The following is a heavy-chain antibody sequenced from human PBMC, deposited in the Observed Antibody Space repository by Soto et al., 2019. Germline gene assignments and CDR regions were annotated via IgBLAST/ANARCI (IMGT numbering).Heavy chain of an antibody. CDR2: ISGSGQTT. CDR1: VLPFNRLA. Sequence: GSLTIGSAGSVLPFNRLAMSGVRKVPGKGLEWVSAISGSGQTTYYADSVKGRFTVSRDNSNNTLYLQMNSLRAEDTAVYYCAKDQRKPAIFGVVTLSWGQGTLVTVSS. V-gene: IGHV3-23*01. CDR3: AKDQRKPAIFGVVTLS. D-gene: IGHD3-3*01. J-gene: IGHJ5*02.